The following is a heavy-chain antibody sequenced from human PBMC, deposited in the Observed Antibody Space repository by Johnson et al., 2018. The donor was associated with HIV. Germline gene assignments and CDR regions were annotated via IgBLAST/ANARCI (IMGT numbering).Heavy chain of an antibody. Sequence: QVQLVESGGGVVQPGRSLRLSCAASGFTFSSYAMHWVRQAPGKGLEWVAVISYDGSNKYYADSVKGRFTISRDNSKNKLYLQMNSLRAEDTAVYYCARASIYGAFDSWGQGTMVTVSS. CDR1: GFTFSSYA. CDR3: ARASIYGAFDS. V-gene: IGHV3-30-3*01. J-gene: IGHJ3*02. CDR2: ISYDGSNK. D-gene: IGHD2/OR15-2a*01.